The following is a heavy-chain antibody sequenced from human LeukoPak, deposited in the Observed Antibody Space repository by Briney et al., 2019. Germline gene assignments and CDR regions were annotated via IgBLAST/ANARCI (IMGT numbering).Heavy chain of an antibody. J-gene: IGHJ6*03. Sequence: GGSLRLSCAASGFTVSSNYMSWVRQAPGKGLEWVSSFSSSSSYIYYADSMKGRFTISRDNAKKSLYLQMNSLRAGDTAVYYCAKGSKLVVITRDHYMAVWGKGTTVTISS. D-gene: IGHD3-22*01. CDR3: AKGSKLVVITRDHYMAV. CDR2: FSSSSSYI. CDR1: GFTVSSNY. V-gene: IGHV3-21*01.